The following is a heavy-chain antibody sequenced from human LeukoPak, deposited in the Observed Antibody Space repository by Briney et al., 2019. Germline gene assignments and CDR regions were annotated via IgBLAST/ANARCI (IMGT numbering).Heavy chain of an antibody. CDR3: ATVETDDYGGNYGHY. D-gene: IGHD4-23*01. CDR1: GYTLTELS. CDR2: FDPEDGET. Sequence: ASVKVSCKVSGYTLTELSMHWVRQAPGKGLEWMGGFDPEDGETIYAQKFQGRVTMTEDTSTDTAYMELSSLRSADTAVYYCATVETDDYGGNYGHYWGQGTLVTVSS. J-gene: IGHJ4*02. V-gene: IGHV1-24*01.